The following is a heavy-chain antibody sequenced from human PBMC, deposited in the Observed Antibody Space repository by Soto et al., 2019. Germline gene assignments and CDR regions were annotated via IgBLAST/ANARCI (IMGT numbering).Heavy chain of an antibody. CDR3: ANKFFSGSGSYRGWFDP. V-gene: IGHV3-23*01. D-gene: IGHD3-10*01. CDR2: ISGSGDST. CDR1: GFTFSSYA. J-gene: IGHJ5*02. Sequence: EVQLLESGGGLVQPGGSLRLSCAASGFTFSSYAMNWVRQAPGKGLEWVSIISGSGDSTYYADSVKGRSTISRDNTKNTLYLQMNSLRAEDTAVYYCANKFFSGSGSYRGWFDPWGQGTLVTVSS.